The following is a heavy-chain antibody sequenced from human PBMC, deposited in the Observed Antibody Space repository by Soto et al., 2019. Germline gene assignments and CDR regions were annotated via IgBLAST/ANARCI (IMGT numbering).Heavy chain of an antibody. CDR3: ANSYDILTGYYNRHAFDI. V-gene: IGHV3-23*01. D-gene: IGHD3-9*01. CDR1: GFTFSSYA. Sequence: GGSLRLSCAASGFTFSSYAMSWVRQAPGKGLEWVSAISGRGGTTYYADSVKGRFTISRDNSKNTLYLQMNSLRAEDTAVYYCANSYDILTGYYNRHAFDIWGQGTMVTVSS. CDR2: ISGRGGTT. J-gene: IGHJ3*02.